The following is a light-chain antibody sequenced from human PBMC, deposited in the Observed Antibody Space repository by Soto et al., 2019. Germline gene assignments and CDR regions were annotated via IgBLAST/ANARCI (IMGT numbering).Light chain of an antibody. J-gene: IGKJ4*01. CDR3: QPRANWPLR. CDR2: DAS. CDR1: QSVNN. V-gene: IGKV3-11*01. Sequence: EIVLTQSPATLSLSPGEGVTLSCRARQSVNNLAWYQQKPGQAPRLLIYDASNRATGIPARFSGSGSGTDFTLTITYLEPEDFAVYYCQPRANWPLRFGGGTQVESK.